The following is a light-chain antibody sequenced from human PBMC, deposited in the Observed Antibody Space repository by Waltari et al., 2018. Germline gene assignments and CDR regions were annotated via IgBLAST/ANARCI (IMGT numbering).Light chain of an antibody. CDR1: NIVAKM. Sequence: SYVLTQPPSMSVAPGQTATVTCGGDNIVAKMGNLYQQRAGQAPVFVIFDDTDRPSGIPERFSGSNSDNTATLTIKGVEAGDEADYFCQVWVQSDHRVVFGGGTRLTVL. CDR3: QVWVQSDHRVV. CDR2: DDT. V-gene: IGLV3-21*02. J-gene: IGLJ2*01.